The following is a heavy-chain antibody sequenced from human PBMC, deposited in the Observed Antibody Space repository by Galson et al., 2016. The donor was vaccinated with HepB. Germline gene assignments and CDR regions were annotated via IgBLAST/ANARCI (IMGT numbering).Heavy chain of an antibody. Sequence: SLRLSCAASGFIFSSYAMHWVRQAPGKGLEWVAVITYDGSHKYYVDSVKGRFTISRDNSKNTLFLQMNSLRPEDTAVYYCAKDERPDTFVGLIGFSDHWGQGTLLTVSS. CDR2: ITYDGSHK. CDR1: GFIFSSYA. V-gene: IGHV3-30*18. J-gene: IGHJ4*02. CDR3: AKDERPDTFVGLIGFSDH. D-gene: IGHD3-16*02.